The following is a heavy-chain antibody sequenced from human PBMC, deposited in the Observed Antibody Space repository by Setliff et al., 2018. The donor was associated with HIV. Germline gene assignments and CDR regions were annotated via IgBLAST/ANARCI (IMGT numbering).Heavy chain of an antibody. CDR3: ARDPALTYSGYVYWYFDL. J-gene: IGHJ2*01. Sequence: GASVKVSCKAAGYSFAAYYTHWVRQAPGQGLEWMGWINPNSGGTNYAQKFQGRITLTRDTSISTANMELSGLRSDDTAVYYCARDPALTYSGYVYWYFDLWGRGTLVTVSS. D-gene: IGHD5-12*01. CDR2: INPNSGGT. CDR1: GYSFAAYY. V-gene: IGHV1-2*02.